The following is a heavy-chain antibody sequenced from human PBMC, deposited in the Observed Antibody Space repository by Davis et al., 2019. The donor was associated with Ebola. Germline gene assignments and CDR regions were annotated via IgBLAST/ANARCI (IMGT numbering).Heavy chain of an antibody. CDR3: ARVAIPYYFAY. J-gene: IGHJ4*02. D-gene: IGHD5-12*01. CDR2: IYSGGIT. CDR1: GFTVSRNH. Sequence: GGSLRLSCAASGFTVSRNHMSWVRQAPGKGLAWVSVIYSGGITYYADSGKGRFTISRHNSKNTLYLQMNSLRAEDTAVYYCARVAIPYYFAYWGQGTLVTVSS. V-gene: IGHV3-53*04.